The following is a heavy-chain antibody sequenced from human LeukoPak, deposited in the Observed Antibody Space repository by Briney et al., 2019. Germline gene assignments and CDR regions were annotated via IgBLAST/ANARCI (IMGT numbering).Heavy chain of an antibody. J-gene: IGHJ4*02. CDR1: GGSISSGGYS. D-gene: IGHD6-19*01. Sequence: PSETLSLTCAVSGGSISSGGYSWSWIRQPPGKGLEWIGYIYHSGSTYYNPSLKSRVTISVDGSKNQFSLKLSSVTAADTAVYYCARFRGGAVAGLDYWGQGTLVTVSS. CDR2: IYHSGST. CDR3: ARFRGGAVAGLDY. V-gene: IGHV4-30-2*01.